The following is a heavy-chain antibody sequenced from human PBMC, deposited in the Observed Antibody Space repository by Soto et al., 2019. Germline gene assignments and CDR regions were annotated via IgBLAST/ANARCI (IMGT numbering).Heavy chain of an antibody. J-gene: IGHJ5*02. CDR2: IYHSGST. CDR1: GDSISRGGYY. CDR3: ARDGAGAYGLGWFDP. D-gene: IGHD2-21*01. V-gene: IGHV4-31*03. Sequence: QVQLQESGPGLVKPSQTLSLTCTVSGDSISRGGYYWNWLLQHPRKGLEWIGYIYHSGSTIYNPSLKSRVTISVATSKNRLSLELSNVTAADTAVYYCARDGAGAYGLGWFDPWGQGILVTVSS.